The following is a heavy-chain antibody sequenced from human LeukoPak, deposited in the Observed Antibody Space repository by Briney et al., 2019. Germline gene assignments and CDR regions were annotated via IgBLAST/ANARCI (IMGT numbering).Heavy chain of an antibody. CDR1: GGSISSGGYS. V-gene: IGHV4-30-2*01. Sequence: SETLSLTCAVYGGSISSGGYSWSWIRQPPGKGLEWIGYIYHSGSTYYNPSLKSRVTISVDRSKNQFSLKLSSVTAADTAVYYCARVTLYDSSGYYYRYFDYWGQGTLVTVSS. CDR3: ARVTLYDSSGYYYRYFDY. J-gene: IGHJ4*02. D-gene: IGHD3-22*01. CDR2: IYHSGST.